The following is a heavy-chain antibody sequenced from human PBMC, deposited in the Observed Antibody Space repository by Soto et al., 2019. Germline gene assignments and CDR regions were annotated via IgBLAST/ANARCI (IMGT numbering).Heavy chain of an antibody. CDR2: FDPEDGET. D-gene: IGHD3-3*01. V-gene: IGHV1-24*01. Sequence: ASVKVSCKVSGYTLTELSMHWVRQAPGKGLEWMGGFDPEDGETIYAQKFQGRVTMTEDTSTDTAYMELSSLRSEDTAVYYCATAEPRYYDFWSGYTRAAFDIWGQGTMATVSS. CDR1: GYTLTELS. J-gene: IGHJ3*02. CDR3: ATAEPRYYDFWSGYTRAAFDI.